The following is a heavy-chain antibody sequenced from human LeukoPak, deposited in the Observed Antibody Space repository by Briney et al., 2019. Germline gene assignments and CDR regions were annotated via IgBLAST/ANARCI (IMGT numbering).Heavy chain of an antibody. D-gene: IGHD5-18*01. J-gene: IGHJ6*03. Sequence: SETLSLTCAVYGGSFSGYYWSWIRQPPGKGLEWIGEINHSGSTNYNPSLKSRVTISVDTSKNQFSLKLSSVTAADTAVYYCARGVGYSYAKNARRHYYYMDVWGKGTTVTVSS. CDR3: ARGVGYSYAKNARRHYYYMDV. CDR1: GGSFSGYY. CDR2: INHSGST. V-gene: IGHV4-34*01.